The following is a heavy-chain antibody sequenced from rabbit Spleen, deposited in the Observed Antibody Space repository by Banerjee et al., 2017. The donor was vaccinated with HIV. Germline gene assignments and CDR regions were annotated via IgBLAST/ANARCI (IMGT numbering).Heavy chain of an antibody. CDR3: ARRNPDYLHYNL. CDR1: GFSFSDSYW. Sequence: QSLEESGGDLVKPGGSLTLTCTASGFSFSDSYWMCWVRQAPGKGLEWIACIGNKNSGTTYYASWAKGRFTISKTSSTTVTLQMTSLTVADTATYFCARRNPDYLHYNLWGPGTLVTVS. D-gene: IGHD2-1*01. V-gene: IGHV1S40*01. J-gene: IGHJ4*01. CDR2: IGNKNSGTT.